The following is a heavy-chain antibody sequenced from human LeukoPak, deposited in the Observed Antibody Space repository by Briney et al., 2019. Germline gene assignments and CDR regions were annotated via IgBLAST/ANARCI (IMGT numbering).Heavy chain of an antibody. CDR2: IYYSGST. Sequence: SETLSLTCTVSGGSISSGGYYWSWIHQHPGKGLEWIGYIYYSGSTYYNPSLKSRVTISVDTSKNQFSLKLSSVTAADTAVYYCAARRGQHLHAKGQIDYWGQGTLVTVSS. J-gene: IGHJ4*02. CDR1: GGSISSGGYY. CDR3: AARRGQHLHAKGQIDY. D-gene: IGHD2-15*01. V-gene: IGHV4-31*03.